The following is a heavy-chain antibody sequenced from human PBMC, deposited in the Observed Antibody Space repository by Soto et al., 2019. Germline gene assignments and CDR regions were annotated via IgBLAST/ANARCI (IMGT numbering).Heavy chain of an antibody. J-gene: IGHJ4*02. CDR3: ARPDNNYVAS. Sequence: GEFLKISCRVSGYSFINYWIGWVRQMPGKGLEWMAIINPGNSETRYSPAFQGQVTISADKSITTTYLQWDSLKASDTAIYYCARPDNNYVASWGQGTLVTVSS. CDR2: INPGNSET. D-gene: IGHD2-15*01. CDR1: GYSFINYW. V-gene: IGHV5-51*01.